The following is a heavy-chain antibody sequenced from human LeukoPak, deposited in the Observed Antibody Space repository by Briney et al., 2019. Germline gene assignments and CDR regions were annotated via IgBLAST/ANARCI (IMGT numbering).Heavy chain of an antibody. V-gene: IGHV1-2*02. D-gene: IGHD3-22*01. Sequence: GASVKVSCKASGYSFNDKYLHWVRQAPGQGLEWMGSINPNSGGTNYAQKFQGRVTMTTDTSMSTAYMELSRLTSDDTAVYYCARDGHRRYYYDSSSREDAFDIWGQGTMVTVSS. CDR3: ARDGHRRYYYDSSSREDAFDI. J-gene: IGHJ3*02. CDR1: GYSFNDKY. CDR2: INPNSGGT.